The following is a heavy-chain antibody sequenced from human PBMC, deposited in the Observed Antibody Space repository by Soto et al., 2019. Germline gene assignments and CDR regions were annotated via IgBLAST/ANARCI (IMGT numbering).Heavy chain of an antibody. D-gene: IGHD4-17*01. Sequence: QLQLQESGPGLVKPSETLSLVCTVSGGSMRNSRYYWGWIRQPPGKGLEWIGGIYYSGATYYKSSLESRVIISVDTSRNQFSLRLSSVTAADTAVYYCARTDEVSLDGVGPFHIWGQGTMVTVSS. CDR1: GGSMRNSRYY. V-gene: IGHV4-39*01. CDR2: IYYSGAT. J-gene: IGHJ3*02. CDR3: ARTDEVSLDGVGPFHI.